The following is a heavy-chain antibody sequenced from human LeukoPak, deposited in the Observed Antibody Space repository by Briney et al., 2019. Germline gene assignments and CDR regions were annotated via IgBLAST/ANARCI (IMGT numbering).Heavy chain of an antibody. CDR2: IGTSGGDI. CDR3: ARDPNWGSGY. D-gene: IGHD7-27*01. J-gene: IGHJ4*02. V-gene: IGHV3-23*01. CDR1: GFTFSNYV. Sequence: HPGGSLRLSCAASGFTFSNYVMIWVRQALGKGLEWVSIIGTSGGDIHYADSVKGRFSISRDNSKNTLSLQMNSLRVDDTAVYYCARDPNWGSGYWGQGTLVTVSS.